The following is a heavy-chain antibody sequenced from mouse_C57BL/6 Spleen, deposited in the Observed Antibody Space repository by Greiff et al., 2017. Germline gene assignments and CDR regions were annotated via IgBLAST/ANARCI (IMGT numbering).Heavy chain of an antibody. Sequence: EVKLMESGPGMVKPSQSLSLTCTVTGYSITSGYDWHWIRHFPGNKLEWMGYISYSGSTNYNPSLKSRISITHDTSKNHFFLKLNSVTTEDTATYYCARSGYGNYVDWFAYWGQGTLVTVSA. D-gene: IGHD2-1*01. CDR3: ARSGYGNYVDWFAY. CDR1: GYSITSGYD. J-gene: IGHJ3*01. V-gene: IGHV3-1*01. CDR2: ISYSGST.